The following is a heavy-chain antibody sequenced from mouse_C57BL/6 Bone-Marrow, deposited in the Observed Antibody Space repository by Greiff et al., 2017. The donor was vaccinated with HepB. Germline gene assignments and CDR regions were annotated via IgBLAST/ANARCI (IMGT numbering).Heavy chain of an antibody. V-gene: IGHV1-34*01. J-gene: IGHJ3*01. Sequence: EVMLVESGPELVKPGASVKMSCKASGYTFTDYYMHWVKQSHGKSLEWIGYIYPNNGGNGYNQKFKGKATLTVDKSSSTAYLELRSLTSEDSAVYYCARWGYGSSYEAWFAYWGQGTLVTVSA. CDR2: IYPNNGGN. D-gene: IGHD1-1*01. CDR3: ARWGYGSSYEAWFAY. CDR1: GYTFTDYY.